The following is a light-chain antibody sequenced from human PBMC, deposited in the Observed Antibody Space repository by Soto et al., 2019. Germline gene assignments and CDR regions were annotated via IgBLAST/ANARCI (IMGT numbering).Light chain of an antibody. CDR1: QSVSSSY. V-gene: IGKV3-20*01. CDR2: GAS. J-gene: IGKJ2*01. Sequence: EIVLTQSPGTLSLSPGERATLSCRASQSVSSSYLAWYQQKPGQAPRLLIYGASSRATGIPDRFSGSGSGTDFTLTISRREPEDFVVYYCQQYGSSPTYTFGQGTKLEIK. CDR3: QQYGSSPTYT.